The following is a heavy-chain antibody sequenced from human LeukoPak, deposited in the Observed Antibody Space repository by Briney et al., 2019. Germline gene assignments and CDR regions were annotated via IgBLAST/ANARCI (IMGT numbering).Heavy chain of an antibody. CDR3: AKRADSSGYDYYGKDV. V-gene: IGHV5-51*01. J-gene: IGHJ6*02. CDR1: GYSFTNYW. Sequence: GESLKISCKGSGYSFTNYWIGWVRQMPGKGLEWMGIIYPGDSDTRYSPSFQGQVTISVDKSISTAYLQWSSLRASDTAMYYCAKRADSSGYDYYGKDVWGQGTTVTVSS. D-gene: IGHD3-22*01. CDR2: IYPGDSDT.